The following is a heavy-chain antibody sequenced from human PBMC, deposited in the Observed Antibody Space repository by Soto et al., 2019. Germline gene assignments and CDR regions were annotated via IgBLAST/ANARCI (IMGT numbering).Heavy chain of an antibody. CDR3: ARESRFLEWLSLNWFDP. Sequence: GGSLRLSCAASGFTFSSYSMNWVRQAPGKGLEWVSYISSSSSTIYYADSVKGRFTISRDNAKNSLYLQMNSLRDEDTAVYYCARESRFLEWLSLNWFDPWRQGTLVTISS. CDR1: GFTFSSYS. CDR2: ISSSSSTI. J-gene: IGHJ5*02. D-gene: IGHD3-3*01. V-gene: IGHV3-48*02.